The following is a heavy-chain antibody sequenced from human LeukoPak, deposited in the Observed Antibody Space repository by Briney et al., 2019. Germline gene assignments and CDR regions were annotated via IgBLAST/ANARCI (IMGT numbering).Heavy chain of an antibody. CDR2: IYHSGST. J-gene: IGHJ4*02. V-gene: IGHV4-59*12. Sequence: SETLSLTCTVSGVSISIYYWSWIRQPPGKGLEWIGYIYHSGSTYYNPSLKSRVTISVDRSKNQFSLKLSSVTAADTAVYYCARGRGYSYPGELDYWGQGTLVTVSS. D-gene: IGHD5-18*01. CDR3: ARGRGYSYPGELDY. CDR1: GVSISIYY.